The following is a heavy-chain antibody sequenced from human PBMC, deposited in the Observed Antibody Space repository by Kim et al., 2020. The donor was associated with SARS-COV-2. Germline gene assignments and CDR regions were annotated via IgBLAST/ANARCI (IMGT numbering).Heavy chain of an antibody. D-gene: IGHD4-4*01. CDR2: IRGGADNT. CDR3: AKAQETTVTLYDH. Sequence: GGSLRLSCEASGFTFRNYAMSWVRHAPGKGLEWVSAIRGGADNTYYADSVMGRFTISRDNFKNTVYLQMSSLRADDTAVYYCAKAQETTVTLYDHWGQGTLVTVSS. CDR1: GFTFRNYA. V-gene: IGHV3-23*01. J-gene: IGHJ4*02.